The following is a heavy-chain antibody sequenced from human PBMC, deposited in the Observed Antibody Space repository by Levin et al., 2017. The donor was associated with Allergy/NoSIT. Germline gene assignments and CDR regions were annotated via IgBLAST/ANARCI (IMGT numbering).Heavy chain of an antibody. J-gene: IGHJ6*02. D-gene: IGHD2-15*01. CDR1: GFTFHDYT. CDR2: INWNSGRI. CDR3: AKGLFVRAATDYSFYAMDV. V-gene: IGHV3-9*01. Sequence: QPGGSLRLSCVASGFTFHDYTMCWVRQAPGKGLEWVSGINWNSGRIGYADSVKGRFTISRDNAKNSLYLQMNSLRTEDTALYYCAKGLFVRAATDYSFYAMDVWGQGTTVTVSS.